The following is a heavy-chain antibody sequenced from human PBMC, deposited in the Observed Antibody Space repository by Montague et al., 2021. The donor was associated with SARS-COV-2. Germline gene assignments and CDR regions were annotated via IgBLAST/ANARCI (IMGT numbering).Heavy chain of an antibody. J-gene: IGHJ6*02. CDR3: ARIPAVTTGLNYYYYYGMDV. D-gene: IGHD4-17*01. Sequence: PALVKPTQTLTLTCTFSGFSLSTSGMCVSWIRQPPGKALEWLALIDWDDDKYYSTSLKTRLTISKDTSKNQVVLTMTNMDPVGTATYYCARIPAVTTGLNYYYYYGMDVWGQGTTVTVSS. V-gene: IGHV2-70*01. CDR1: GFSLSTSGMC. CDR2: IDWDDDK.